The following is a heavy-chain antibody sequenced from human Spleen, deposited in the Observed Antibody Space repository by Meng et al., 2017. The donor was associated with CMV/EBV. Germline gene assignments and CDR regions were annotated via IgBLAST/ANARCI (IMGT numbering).Heavy chain of an antibody. J-gene: IGHJ6*02. CDR1: GDSISNYY. Sequence: SETLSLTCSVSGDSISNYYWSWIRQPPGKGLEWIGYIYSSGSTDYNPSLKSRVTISVDTSKGQFSLKLSSVTAADTAVYYCARDRSSPYYYYGLDVWGQGTTVTVSS. CDR3: ARDRSSPYYYYGLDV. CDR2: IYSSGST. V-gene: IGHV4-59*01. D-gene: IGHD3-10*01.